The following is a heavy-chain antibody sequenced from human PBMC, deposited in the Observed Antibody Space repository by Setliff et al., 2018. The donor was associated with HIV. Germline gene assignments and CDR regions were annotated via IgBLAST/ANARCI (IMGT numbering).Heavy chain of an antibody. Sequence: GESLKISCAASGFTFSNYAMSWVRQAPGEGLEWVSAIPSTGERTFYADSVKGRFTISRDNSKNTVYLQMSSLRAEDTAEYYCAKELAASGLGYFDSWGRGILVTVSS. CDR2: IPSTGERT. J-gene: IGHJ4*02. D-gene: IGHD3-22*01. V-gene: IGHV3-23*01. CDR3: AKELAASGLGYFDS. CDR1: GFTFSNYA.